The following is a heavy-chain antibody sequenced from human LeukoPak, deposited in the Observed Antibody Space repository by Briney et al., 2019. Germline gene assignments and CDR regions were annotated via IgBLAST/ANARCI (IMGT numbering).Heavy chain of an antibody. Sequence: ASVKVSCKASGYTFTGYYMHWVRQAPGQGLEWMGWINPNSGNTGYAQKFQGRVTITRNTSISTAYMELSSLRSEDTAVYYCARGSQKVATIYYYYYMDVWGKGTTVTVSS. CDR1: GYTFTGYY. CDR3: ARGSQKVATIYYYYYMDV. V-gene: IGHV1-8*03. J-gene: IGHJ6*03. CDR2: INPNSGNT. D-gene: IGHD5-12*01.